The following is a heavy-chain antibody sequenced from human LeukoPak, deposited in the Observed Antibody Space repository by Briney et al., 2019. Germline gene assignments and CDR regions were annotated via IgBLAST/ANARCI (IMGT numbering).Heavy chain of an antibody. D-gene: IGHD5-18*01. Sequence: GTSLRLSCAASGLTFDDYGTHWVRQVPGKGLEWVSGISWNSGSIGYADSVKGRFTISRDNAKNSLYLQMNSLRPEDTGFYYCAKGYGYGQVTFLDNWGQGTLVTVSS. V-gene: IGHV3-9*01. J-gene: IGHJ4*02. CDR1: GLTFDDYG. CDR3: AKGYGYGQVTFLDN. CDR2: ISWNSGSI.